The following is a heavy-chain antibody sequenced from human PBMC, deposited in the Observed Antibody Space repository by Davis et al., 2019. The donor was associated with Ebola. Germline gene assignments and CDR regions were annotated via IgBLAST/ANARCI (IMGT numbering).Heavy chain of an antibody. CDR1: GFTFSKYS. CDR2: ISISGGTV. Sequence: GGSLRLSCAGSGFTFSKYSFNWVRQAPGKGLEWISYISISGGTVYYADFVKGRFTISRDNAKKSVFLQMTSLRDDDTAIYYCVRDFLWGQGTLVTVSS. J-gene: IGHJ4*02. V-gene: IGHV3-48*02. CDR3: VRDFL. D-gene: IGHD2/OR15-2a*01.